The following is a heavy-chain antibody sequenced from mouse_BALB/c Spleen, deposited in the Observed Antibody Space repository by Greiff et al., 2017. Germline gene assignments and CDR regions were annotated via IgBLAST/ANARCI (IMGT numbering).Heavy chain of an antibody. Sequence: VQLQQSGAELMKPGASVKISCKATGYTFSSYWIEWVKQRPGHGLEWIGEILPGSGSTNYNEKFKGKATFTADTSSNTAYMQLSSLTSEDSAVYYCARWGAYYYAMDYWGQGTSVTVSS. CDR1: GYTFSSYW. V-gene: IGHV1-9*01. CDR2: ILPGSGST. J-gene: IGHJ4*01. CDR3: ARWGAYYYAMDY. D-gene: IGHD6-1*01.